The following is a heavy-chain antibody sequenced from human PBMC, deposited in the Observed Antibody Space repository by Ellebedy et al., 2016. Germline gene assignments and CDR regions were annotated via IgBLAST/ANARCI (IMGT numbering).Heavy chain of an antibody. J-gene: IGHJ4*02. CDR1: GFTFNSHW. D-gene: IGHD3-16*01. CDR2: FLYDGRNK. CDR3: ARDRMGFDY. Sequence: GESLKISCAASGFTFNSHWMHWVRQAPGKGLEWVAVFLYDGRNKYYPDSVKGRFTVSRDISKSTLYLQMNSLRSEDTAVYYCARDRMGFDYWGQGTLVTVSS. V-gene: IGHV3-30*03.